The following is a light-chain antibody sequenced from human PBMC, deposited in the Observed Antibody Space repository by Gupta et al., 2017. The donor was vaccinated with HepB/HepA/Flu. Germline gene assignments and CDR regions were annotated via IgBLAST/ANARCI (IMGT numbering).Light chain of an antibody. CDR2: DAS. CDR3: QHKDKSPNT. Sequence: DIQLTQSPSSLSASVGDRVTITCRASQSISSNLDWYQQTPGKAPKVLIYDASTLQSGVPSRFSGSGSGTDFTLTISRLHPEDFASYYCQHKDKSPNTFGLGTKLEIK. V-gene: IGKV1-39*01. J-gene: IGKJ2*01. CDR1: QSISSN.